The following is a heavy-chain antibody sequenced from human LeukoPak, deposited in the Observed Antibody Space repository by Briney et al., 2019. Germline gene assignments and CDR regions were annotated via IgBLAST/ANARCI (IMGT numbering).Heavy chain of an antibody. J-gene: IGHJ4*02. CDR3: ARANALYCSSTTCLFHY. CDR1: GYTFTGYY. CDR2: INPNSGGT. D-gene: IGHD2-2*01. Sequence: ASVKVSCKASGYTFTGYYMHWVRQAPGQGLEWMGWINPNSGGTYSAQKFQGWVTMTRDTSISTAYMELSRLTSDDTAVYYCARANALYCSSTTCLFHYWGQGTLVTVSS. V-gene: IGHV1-2*04.